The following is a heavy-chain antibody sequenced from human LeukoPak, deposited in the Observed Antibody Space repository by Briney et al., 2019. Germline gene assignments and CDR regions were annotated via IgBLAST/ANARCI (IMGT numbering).Heavy chain of an antibody. V-gene: IGHV4-4*07. Sequence: SVTLSLTCTVSGASITSFYYNWIRQSPGKGLEWIGRIHTNGGTDYRPSLNSRVTMSVDTSKKQISLKLTSVTAADTAVYFCSRGGGYGDYWGQGILVTVSS. CDR3: SRGGGYGDY. D-gene: IGHD5-12*01. CDR2: IHTNGGT. J-gene: IGHJ4*02. CDR1: GASITSFY.